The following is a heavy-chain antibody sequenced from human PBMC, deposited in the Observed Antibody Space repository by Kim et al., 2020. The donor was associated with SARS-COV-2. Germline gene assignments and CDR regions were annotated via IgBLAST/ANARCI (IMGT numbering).Heavy chain of an antibody. CDR1: GGSFSGYY. J-gene: IGHJ3*02. CDR2: INHSGST. CDR3: ARTTLPQGVNAFDI. V-gene: IGHV4-34*01. Sequence: SETLSLTCAVYGGSFSGYYWSWIRQPPGKGLEWIGEINHSGSTNYNPSLKSRVTISVDTSKNQFSLKLSSVTAADTAVYYCARTTLPQGVNAFDIWGQGTMVTVSS. D-gene: IGHD3-16*01.